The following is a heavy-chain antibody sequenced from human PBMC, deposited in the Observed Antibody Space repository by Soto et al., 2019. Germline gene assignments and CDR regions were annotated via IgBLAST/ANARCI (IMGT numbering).Heavy chain of an antibody. CDR1: GFTFSNYV. Sequence: EVQLLESGGGLVQPGGSLRLSCAASGFTFSNYVMSWVRQAPGKGLEWVSTISVSADSTYYADSVKGRFAISRDNSKNTLYLQMNSPRAEDTAVYYCATVQRSQPPDYWGQGTLVTVSS. V-gene: IGHV3-23*01. D-gene: IGHD2-2*01. CDR3: ATVQRSQPPDY. J-gene: IGHJ4*02. CDR2: ISVSADST.